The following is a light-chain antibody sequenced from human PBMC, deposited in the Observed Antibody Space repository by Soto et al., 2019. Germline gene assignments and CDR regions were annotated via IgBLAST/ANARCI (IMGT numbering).Light chain of an antibody. CDR2: DAS. V-gene: IGKV3-15*01. Sequence: EIVVTQSAATVSVSQGERATLSCRASQSVGGNLAWYQQRPGQAPSLLIFDASTRATGIPARFSGSGSGTEFTLSISSLQSEDSAVYYCQQSNDWRSITFAQGTRLETK. CDR3: QQSNDWRSIT. CDR1: QSVGGN. J-gene: IGKJ5*01.